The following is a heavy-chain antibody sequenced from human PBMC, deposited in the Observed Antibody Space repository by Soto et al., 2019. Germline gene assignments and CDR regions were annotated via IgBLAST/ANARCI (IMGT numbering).Heavy chain of an antibody. J-gene: IGHJ1*01. CDR1: GYKFTTYF. V-gene: IGHV1-46*01. CDR3: VRGYCTTTPCSGDFQH. D-gene: IGHD2-8*01. CDR2: IHPSGDT. Sequence: QVQLVQSGAEVKKPGASVKVACKASGYKFTTYFIHWVRQAPGQGLEWRGMIHPSGDTGYGQKFRGRVTMTIDTSTTTAYMELRNLTSEDTAIYFSVRGYCTTTPCSGDFQHWGQGTRVTVSS.